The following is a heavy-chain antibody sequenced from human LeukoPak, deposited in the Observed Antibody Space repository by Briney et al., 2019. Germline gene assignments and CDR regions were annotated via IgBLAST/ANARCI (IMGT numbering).Heavy chain of an antibody. CDR2: IRYDGSNK. CDR1: GFTFSSYG. CDR3: AKDSPYYDILTGYSLDY. V-gene: IGHV3-30*02. J-gene: IGHJ4*02. D-gene: IGHD3-9*01. Sequence: GSLRLSCAASGFTFSSYGMHWVRQAPGKGLEWVAFIRYDGSNKYYADSVKGRFTISRDNSKNTLYLQMNSLRAEDTAVYYCAKDSPYYDILTGYSLDYWGQGTLVTVSS.